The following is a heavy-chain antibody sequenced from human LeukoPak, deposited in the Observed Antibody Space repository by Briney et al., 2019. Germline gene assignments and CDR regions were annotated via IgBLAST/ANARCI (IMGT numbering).Heavy chain of an antibody. J-gene: IGHJ6*02. CDR2: ISSSSSYI. CDR3: ARDVLDSSGYTYYYYYYGMDV. CDR1: GFTFSSYS. Sequence: PGGSLRLSCAASGFTFSSYSMNWVRQAPGKGLEWVSSISSSSSYIYYADSVKGRFTISRDNAKNSLYLQMNSLRAEDTAVYYCARDVLDSSGYTYYYYYYGMDVWGQGTTVTVSS. V-gene: IGHV3-21*01. D-gene: IGHD3-22*01.